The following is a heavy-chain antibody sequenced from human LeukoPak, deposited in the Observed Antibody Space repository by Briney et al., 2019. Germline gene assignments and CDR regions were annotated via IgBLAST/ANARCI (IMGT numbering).Heavy chain of an antibody. CDR3: ARGTATYYFDY. Sequence: GASVKVSCKASGYTFTSYGISWVRQAPGQGLEWMGIINPSGGSTSYAQKFQGRITMTRDTSTSTVYMELSSLRSEDTAVYYCARGTATYYFDYWGQGTLVTVSS. CDR2: INPSGGST. CDR1: GYTFTSYG. V-gene: IGHV1-46*01. D-gene: IGHD2-21*02. J-gene: IGHJ4*02.